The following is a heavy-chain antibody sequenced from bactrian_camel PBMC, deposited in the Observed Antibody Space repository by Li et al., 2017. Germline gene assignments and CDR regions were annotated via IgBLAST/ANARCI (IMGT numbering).Heavy chain of an antibody. D-gene: IGHD2*01. V-gene: IGHV3S1*01. CDR1: VETIRRPC. CDR2: IDGDGRS. J-gene: IGHJ4*01. Sequence: HVQLVESGGGSVQAGESLTLACATVVETIRRPCMAWFRQVSGREREGVAAIDGDGRSTYADSVKGRFTISKDNAENILYLQMNNLKPEDTATYYCAADIALTGSLLLYNPSYFGIKGQGTQVTVS.